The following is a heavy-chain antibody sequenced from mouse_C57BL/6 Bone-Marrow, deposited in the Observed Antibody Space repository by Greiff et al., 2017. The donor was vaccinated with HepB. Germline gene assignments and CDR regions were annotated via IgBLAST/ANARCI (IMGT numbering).Heavy chain of an antibody. CDR1: GYTFTDYY. D-gene: IGHD2-1*01. CDR2: INPYNGGT. V-gene: IGHV1-19*01. CDR3: AIYGNYAYYAMDY. J-gene: IGHJ4*01. Sequence: EVKLQESGPVLVKPGASVKMSCKASGYTFTDYYMNWVKQSHGKSLEWIGVINPYNGGTSYNQKFKGKATLTVDKSSSTAYMELNSLTSEDSAVYYCAIYGNYAYYAMDYWGQGTSVTVSS.